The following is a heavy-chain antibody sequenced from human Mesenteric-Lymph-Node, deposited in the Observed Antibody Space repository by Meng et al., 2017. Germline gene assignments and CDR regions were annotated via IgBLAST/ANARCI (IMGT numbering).Heavy chain of an antibody. J-gene: IGHJ3*01. CDR2: ISSSGSTI. V-gene: IGHV3-48*04. CDR1: GFTFSSYS. D-gene: IGHD1-26*01. CDR3: VVGLEIDNDAFDF. Sequence: GGSLRLSCAASGFTFSSYSMNWVCQAPGKGLEWVSYISSSGSTIYYADSVKGRFTISGDNAKNSLYLQMNSLGAEDTAVYYCVVGLEIDNDAFDFWGQETRVTVSS.